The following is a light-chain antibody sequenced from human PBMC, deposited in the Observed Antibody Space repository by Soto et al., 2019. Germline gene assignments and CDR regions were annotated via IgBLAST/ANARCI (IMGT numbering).Light chain of an antibody. CDR3: SPYTSSSTV. J-gene: IGLJ1*01. CDR2: EVS. CDR1: SSDVGGYNY. Sequence: QSVLTQPASVSGSPGQSITISCTGTSSDVGGYNYVSWYQQHPGKAPKLMIYEVSNRPSGVSNRFSGSKSGNTASLTISGLQAEDEADYYCSPYTSSSTVFGTGTKLTVL. V-gene: IGLV2-14*01.